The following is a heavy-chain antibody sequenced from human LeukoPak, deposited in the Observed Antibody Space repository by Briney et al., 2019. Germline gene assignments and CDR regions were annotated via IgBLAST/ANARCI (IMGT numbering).Heavy chain of an antibody. D-gene: IGHD3-22*01. CDR2: IYESGST. V-gene: IGHV4-38-2*02. Sequence: SETLSLTCTVSGYSISSGYYWGWIRQPPGKGLEWIGSIYESGSTYYNPSLKSRVTISVDTSKNQFSLKLSSVTAADTAVYSCARVIAYPYHFDYWGQGTLVTVSS. CDR1: GYSISSGYY. J-gene: IGHJ4*02. CDR3: ARVIAYPYHFDY.